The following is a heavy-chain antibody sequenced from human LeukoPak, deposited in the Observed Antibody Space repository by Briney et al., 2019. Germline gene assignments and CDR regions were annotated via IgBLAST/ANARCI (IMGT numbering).Heavy chain of an antibody. CDR1: GFTFSSYW. J-gene: IGHJ1*01. V-gene: IGHV3-21*01. CDR2: ISGSSSYI. Sequence: GGSLRLSCAASGFTFSSYWMSWVRQAPGKGLEWVSSISGSSSYICYADSVKGRFTISRDNSKNTLYLQMNSLRAKDTAVYYCARGEHWGQGTLVTVSS. CDR3: ARGEH.